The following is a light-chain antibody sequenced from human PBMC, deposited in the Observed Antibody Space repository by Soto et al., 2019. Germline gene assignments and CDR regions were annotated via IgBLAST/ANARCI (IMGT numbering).Light chain of an antibody. Sequence: DIQMTQSPSSLSASVGDRVTITCRASQSISTYLNWYQQKPGKAPKLLMFGASSLQAGVASRFTGSGSGPDFTLTVLNLQPEDFGAYSCTQRQTHPITFGTETKVQIK. J-gene: IGKJ3*01. CDR2: GAS. CDR3: TQRQTHPIT. V-gene: IGKV1-39*01. CDR1: QSISTY.